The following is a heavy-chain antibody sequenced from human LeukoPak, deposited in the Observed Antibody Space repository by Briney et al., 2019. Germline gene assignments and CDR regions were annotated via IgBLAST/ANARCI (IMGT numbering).Heavy chain of an antibody. Sequence: AASVKVSCKASGYTFTSYYMHWVRQAPGQGLEWMGWINPNSGGTNYAQKFQGRVTMTRDTSISTAYMELSRLRSDDTAVYYCARGAYSSSWYLFDYWGQGTLVTVSS. CDR2: INPNSGGT. CDR1: GYTFTSYY. J-gene: IGHJ4*02. CDR3: ARGAYSSSWYLFDY. V-gene: IGHV1-2*02. D-gene: IGHD6-13*01.